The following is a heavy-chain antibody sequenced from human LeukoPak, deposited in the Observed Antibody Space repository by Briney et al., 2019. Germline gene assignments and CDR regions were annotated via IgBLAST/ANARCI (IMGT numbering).Heavy chain of an antibody. J-gene: IGHJ4*02. CDR2: ISAYNDNT. CDR3: ARFRAGVGEPYGDY. Sequence: GASVKVSCKASGYTFISYGISWVRQAPGQGLEWMGWISAYNDNTNYAQKLQGRVTMTTDTSTSTAYMDLRSLRSDDTAVYYCARFRAGVGEPYGDYWGQGTLVTVSS. D-gene: IGHD3-10*01. V-gene: IGHV1-18*01. CDR1: GYTFISYG.